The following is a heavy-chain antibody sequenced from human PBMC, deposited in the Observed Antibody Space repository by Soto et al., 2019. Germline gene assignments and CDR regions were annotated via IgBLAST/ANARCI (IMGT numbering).Heavy chain of an antibody. CDR2: IYYSVGT. CDR3: ARAGGYVDSYLSGFNY. V-gene: IGHV4-31*01. Sequence: SVSLSLTCTVSGDSISRGGSYCRWIRQPPGKGLEWSGSIYYSVGTDQGLSLECPITISLATSKNRFYLKLSSVTAADTAVYYCARAGGYVDSYLSGFNYWGQGDLGTV. D-gene: IGHD3-10*01. J-gene: IGHJ4*02. CDR1: GDSISRGGSY.